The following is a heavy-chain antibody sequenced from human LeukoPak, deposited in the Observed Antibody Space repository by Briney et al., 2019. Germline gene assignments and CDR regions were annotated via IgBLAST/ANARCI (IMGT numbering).Heavy chain of an antibody. CDR3: ARVSTALLGPDY. D-gene: IGHD2-15*01. CDR1: GYSISSGYY. Sequence: PSETLSLTCTVSGYSISSGYYRGWIRQPPGKGLEWIGSIYHSGSTYYNPSLKSRVTISVDTSKNQFSLKLSSVTAADTAVYYCARVSTALLGPDYWGQGTLVTVSS. CDR2: IYHSGST. J-gene: IGHJ4*02. V-gene: IGHV4-38-2*02.